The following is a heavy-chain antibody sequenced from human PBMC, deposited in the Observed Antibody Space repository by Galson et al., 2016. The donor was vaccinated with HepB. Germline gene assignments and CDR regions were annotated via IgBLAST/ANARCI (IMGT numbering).Heavy chain of an antibody. V-gene: IGHV1-69*06. J-gene: IGHJ4*02. D-gene: IGHD6-13*01. Sequence: SVKVSCKASGVTFSSNAINWVRQAPGQGLEWMGGFIPIFDTPNYAQKFQGRVTITADTATSTVYMELSSLNSEDTAVYYCARDPGLAATGTLEYYFDHWGQGTLVTVSS. CDR1: GVTFSSNA. CDR3: ARDPGLAATGTLEYYFDH. CDR2: FIPIFDTP.